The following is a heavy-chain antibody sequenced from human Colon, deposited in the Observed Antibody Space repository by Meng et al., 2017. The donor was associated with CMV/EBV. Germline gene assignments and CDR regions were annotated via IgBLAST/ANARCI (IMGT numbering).Heavy chain of an antibody. V-gene: IGHV3-7*01. J-gene: IGHJ4*02. Sequence: GESLKISCEVSGFSFDYYWMDWVRQAPGKGLEWVANIKHDGSDTYYADSVKGRFTISRDNAHNSVFLQMNNLRVEDTAVYYCARVPYSSHSGLDFWGQGTLVTVSS. CDR3: ARVPYSSHSGLDF. CDR2: IKHDGSDT. CDR1: GFSFDYYW. D-gene: IGHD6-13*01.